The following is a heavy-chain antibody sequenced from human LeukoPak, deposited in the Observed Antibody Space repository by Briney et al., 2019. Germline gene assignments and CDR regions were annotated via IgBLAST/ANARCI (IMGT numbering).Heavy chain of an antibody. V-gene: IGHV4-30-2*01. J-gene: IGHJ4*02. Sequence: SETLSLTCTVSGGSISSGGYYWSWIRQPPGKGLEWIGYIYHSGSTNYNPSLKSRVTISVDTSKNQFSLKLSSVTAADTAVYYCARQRPIYCSSTSCYTGYFDYWGQGTLVTVSS. CDR2: IYHSGST. CDR3: ARQRPIYCSSTSCYTGYFDY. CDR1: GGSISSGGYY. D-gene: IGHD2-2*01.